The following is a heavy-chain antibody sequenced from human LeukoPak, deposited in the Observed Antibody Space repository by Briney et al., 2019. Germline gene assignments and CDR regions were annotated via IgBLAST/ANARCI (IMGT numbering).Heavy chain of an antibody. V-gene: IGHV4-39*07. CDR3: ARAGSGYDFSDWFDP. Sequence: SETLSLTCTVSGGSISSSSYYWGWIRQPPGKGLEWIGSIYYSGSTYYNPSLKSRVTISVDTSKNQFSLKLSSVTAADTAVYYCARAGSGYDFSDWFDPWGQGTLVTVSS. D-gene: IGHD3-3*01. J-gene: IGHJ5*02. CDR1: GGSISSSSYY. CDR2: IYYSGST.